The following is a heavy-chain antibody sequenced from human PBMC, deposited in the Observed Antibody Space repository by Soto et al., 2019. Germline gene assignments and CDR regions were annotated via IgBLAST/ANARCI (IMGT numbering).Heavy chain of an antibody. Sequence: QVQLVQSGAEVKKPGASVKVSCKASGYTFTNYGISWVRQAPGQGLEWMGWISAYNDNTNYAQKLQGRVTMTTDTSTSAAYMELRSLRSDDTAVYYCARDHNIDYGGNYYLDYWGQGTLVTVSS. D-gene: IGHD4-17*01. J-gene: IGHJ4*02. CDR1: GYTFTNYG. CDR3: ARDHNIDYGGNYYLDY. CDR2: ISAYNDNT. V-gene: IGHV1-18*04.